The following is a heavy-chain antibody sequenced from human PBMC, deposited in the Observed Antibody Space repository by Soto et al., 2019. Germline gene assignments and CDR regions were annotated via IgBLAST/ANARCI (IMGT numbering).Heavy chain of an antibody. V-gene: IGHV6-1*01. J-gene: IGHJ6*03. CDR1: GDSVSSNSAA. Sequence: PSQTLSLTCAISGDSVSSNSAAWNWIRQSPSRGLEWLGRTYYRSKWYNDYAVSVKSRITINPDTSKNQFSLQLNSVTPEDTAVYYCARQGNIVVVPASPNYYYYMDVWGKGTTVTVSS. D-gene: IGHD2-2*01. CDR3: ARQGNIVVVPASPNYYYYMDV. CDR2: TYYRSKWYN.